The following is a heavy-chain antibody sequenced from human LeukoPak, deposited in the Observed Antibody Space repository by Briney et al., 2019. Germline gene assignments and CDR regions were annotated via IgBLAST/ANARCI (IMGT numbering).Heavy chain of an antibody. CDR2: ISYDGSDT. CDR1: GFTFSSYW. V-gene: IGHV3-30*18. D-gene: IGHD4-11*01. CDR3: AKDDAGLPDY. J-gene: IGHJ4*02. Sequence: PGGSLRLSCAASGFTFSSYWMSWVRQAPGKGLEWVAVISYDGSDTFYADSVKGRFTISRDDSKNTVHLQMNSLRVEDTAVYFCAKDDAGLPDYWGQGAPVTVSS.